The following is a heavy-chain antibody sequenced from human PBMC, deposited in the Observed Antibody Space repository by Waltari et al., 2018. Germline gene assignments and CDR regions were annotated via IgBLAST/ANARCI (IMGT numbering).Heavy chain of an antibody. V-gene: IGHV4-59*08. CDR3: ARQVSTRYYFDF. J-gene: IGHJ4*02. CDR2: VHYLGST. Sequence: QVQLQESGPGLVKPSETLSLTCTVSGGPVTDSHWSWIRQAPGKGLEWIAYVHYLGSTNYNPSLNSRVTISMDTSRNRFSLRLRSVTAADAAVYYCARQVSTRYYFDFWGQGTLVTVSS. D-gene: IGHD2-15*01. CDR1: GGPVTDSH.